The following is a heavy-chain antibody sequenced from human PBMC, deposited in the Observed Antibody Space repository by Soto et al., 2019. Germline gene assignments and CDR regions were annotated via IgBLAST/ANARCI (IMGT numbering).Heavy chain of an antibody. V-gene: IGHV3-48*01. J-gene: IGHJ3*02. D-gene: IGHD4-17*01. CDR1: GFTFSDYS. CDR2: IGGRDGPI. Sequence: GGSLRLSCAASGFTFSDYSLNCVRQAPGKGLEWFSYIGGRDGPIKYVDSVKGRFTISRDNAKNSLYLQMNSLRAEDTAVYYCAKAMTTVVTPTRDAFDIGGQGTMVTVSS. CDR3: AKAMTTVVTPTRDAFDI.